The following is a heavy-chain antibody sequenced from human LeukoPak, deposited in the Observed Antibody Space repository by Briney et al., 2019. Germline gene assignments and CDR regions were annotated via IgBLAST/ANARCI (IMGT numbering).Heavy chain of an antibody. Sequence: GASVKVSCKASGYTFTGYYMHWVRQAPGQGLEWMGWINPNSGGTNYAQKFQGRVTMTRDTSISTAYMELSSLRSEDTAVYYCARGNWNQESLDYWGQGTLVTVSS. V-gene: IGHV1-2*02. J-gene: IGHJ4*02. D-gene: IGHD1-1*01. CDR1: GYTFTGYY. CDR2: INPNSGGT. CDR3: ARGNWNQESLDY.